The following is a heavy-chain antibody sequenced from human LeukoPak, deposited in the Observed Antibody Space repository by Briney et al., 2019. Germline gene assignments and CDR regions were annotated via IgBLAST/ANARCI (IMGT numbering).Heavy chain of an antibody. Sequence: SVKVSCKASEGTLSRYSINWVRQAPGQGLEWMGGIIPIFGTPNYARKFQGRVTITADESTSTSYLELSSARSEDTAVYYCARSGGDCSGGSCPLVYWGQGALGSVAS. D-gene: IGHD2-15*01. CDR3: ARSGGDCSGGSCPLVY. CDR1: EGTLSRYS. CDR2: IIPIFGTP. V-gene: IGHV1-69*01. J-gene: IGHJ4*02.